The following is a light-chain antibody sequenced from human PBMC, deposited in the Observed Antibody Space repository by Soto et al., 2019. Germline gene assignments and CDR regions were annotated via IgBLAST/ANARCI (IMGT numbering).Light chain of an antibody. J-gene: IGKJ3*01. CDR2: DAS. Sequence: DIQMSQSPSTLSACVGDTVTVTCRARQSVSGWLAWYQQKPGEAPKLLSYDASALRRGVPSRFSGSGSGTKFTLTLSSLQPHDFETYYCHQYEHFSGPVAPGTNV. V-gene: IGKV1-5*01. CDR3: HQYEHFSGP. CDR1: QSVSGW.